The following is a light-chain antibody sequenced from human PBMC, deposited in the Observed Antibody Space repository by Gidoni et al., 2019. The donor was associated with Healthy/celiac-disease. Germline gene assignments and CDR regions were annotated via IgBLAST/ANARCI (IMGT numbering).Light chain of an antibody. CDR3: SSYAGSNIL. J-gene: IGLJ1*01. V-gene: IGLV2-8*01. CDR1: SRHVGGYND. Sequence: QSALPPPPSPSVSPGQSVTISCPCTSRHVGGYNDVSWYQQHPGKAPKLMIYEVSKRPSGGTDRFSGYKSGNTASLTVAGLQAEDEADYYCSSYAGSNILFGTGTKVTVL. CDR2: EVS.